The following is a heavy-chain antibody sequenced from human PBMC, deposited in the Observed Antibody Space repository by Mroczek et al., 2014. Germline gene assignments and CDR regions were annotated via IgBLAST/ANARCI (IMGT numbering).Heavy chain of an antibody. V-gene: IGHV4-34*01. Sequence: QVQLQQWGAGLLKPSETLSLTCAVYGGSFSGYYWSWIRQPPGKGLEWIGEINHSGSTNYNPSLKSRVTISVDTSKNQFSLKLSSVTAADTAVYYCARGSPLEWLSRPFDYWGQGTLVTVSS. CDR1: GGSFSGYY. J-gene: IGHJ4*02. D-gene: IGHD3-3*01. CDR3: ARGSPLEWLSRPFDY. CDR2: INHSGST.